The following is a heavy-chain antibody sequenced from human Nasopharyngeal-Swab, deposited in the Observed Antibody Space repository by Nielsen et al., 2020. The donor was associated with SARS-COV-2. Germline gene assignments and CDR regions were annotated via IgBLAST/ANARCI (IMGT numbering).Heavy chain of an antibody. Sequence: SLKISCGASDFTFSHYWMSWVRQAPGKGLEWVSGISWNSGTIGYADSVKGRFTISRDNAKNSLYLQMNSLRAEDTALYYCAKDGYSSGWYFDYWGQGTLVTVSS. CDR2: ISWNSGTI. V-gene: IGHV3-9*01. J-gene: IGHJ4*02. D-gene: IGHD6-19*01. CDR3: AKDGYSSGWYFDY. CDR1: DFTFSHYW.